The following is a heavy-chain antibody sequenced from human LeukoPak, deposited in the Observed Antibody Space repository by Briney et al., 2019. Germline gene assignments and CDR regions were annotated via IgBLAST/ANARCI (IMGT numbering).Heavy chain of an antibody. Sequence: SQTLSLTCAISGDSVSNNSAAWNWIRQSPSRGLEWLGRTYYRSKWYNDYAVSVKSRITINPDTSKNQFSLQLNSVTPEDTAVYYCARADLGYSGSYYLFDYWGQGTLVTVSS. D-gene: IGHD1-26*01. CDR3: ARADLGYSGSYYLFDY. V-gene: IGHV6-1*01. CDR1: GDSVSNNSAA. CDR2: TYYRSKWYN. J-gene: IGHJ4*02.